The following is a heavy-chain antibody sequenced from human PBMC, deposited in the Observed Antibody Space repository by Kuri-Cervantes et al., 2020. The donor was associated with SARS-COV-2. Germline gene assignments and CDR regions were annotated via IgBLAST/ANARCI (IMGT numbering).Heavy chain of an antibody. D-gene: IGHD4-23*01. CDR3: ARLKWEGNLARYMDV. CDR1: GFTFSSYA. V-gene: IGHV3-23*01. J-gene: IGHJ6*03. Sequence: GESLKISCAASGFTFSSYAMSWVRQAPGKGLEWVSAISGSGGSTYYADSVKGRFTISRDNAKNSLYLQMNSLRAEDTALYYCARLKWEGNLARYMDVWGKGTTVTVSS. CDR2: ISGSGGST.